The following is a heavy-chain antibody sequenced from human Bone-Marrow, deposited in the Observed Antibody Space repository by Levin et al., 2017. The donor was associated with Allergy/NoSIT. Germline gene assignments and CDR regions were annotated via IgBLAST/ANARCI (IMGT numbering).Heavy chain of an antibody. CDR2: MNPNSGNT. Sequence: ASVKVSCKASGYTFTSYDINWVRQATGQGLEWMGWMNPNSGNTGYAQKFQGRVTMTRNTSISTAYMELSSLRSEDTAVYYCARGCITMVRGAPGFDPWGQGTLVTVSS. D-gene: IGHD3-10*01. CDR3: ARGCITMVRGAPGFDP. J-gene: IGHJ5*02. V-gene: IGHV1-8*01. CDR1: GYTFTSYD.